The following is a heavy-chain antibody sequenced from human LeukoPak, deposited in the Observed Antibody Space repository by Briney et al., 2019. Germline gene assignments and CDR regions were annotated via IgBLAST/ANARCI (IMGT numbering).Heavy chain of an antibody. CDR1: GGSVITYK. CDR3: ARDRGTSWYSYFDS. CDR2: IYNSGTI. Sequence: SETLSLTCTVSGGSVITYKWSWIRQSAGKGLEWIGRIYNSGTINSNPSLKSRVTISVDTSKNQISLKLTSVTAADTALYYCARDRGTSWYSYFDSWGQGTLVTVSS. V-gene: IGHV4-4*07. J-gene: IGHJ4*02. D-gene: IGHD2-2*02.